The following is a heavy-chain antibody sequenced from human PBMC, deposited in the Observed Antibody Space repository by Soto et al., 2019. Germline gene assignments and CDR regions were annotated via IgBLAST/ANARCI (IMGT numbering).Heavy chain of an antibody. CDR2: IWYDGSNK. D-gene: IGHD3-9*01. CDR3: ARDTPFYYDILTGEVDAFDI. J-gene: IGHJ3*02. Sequence: QVQLVESGGGVVQPGRSLRLSCAASGFTFSSYGMHWVRQAPGKGLEWAAVIWYDGSNKYYADSVKGRFTISRDNAKKTLYLQMNSLRAEDTAVYYCARDTPFYYDILTGEVDAFDIWGQGTMVTVSS. V-gene: IGHV3-33*01. CDR1: GFTFSSYG.